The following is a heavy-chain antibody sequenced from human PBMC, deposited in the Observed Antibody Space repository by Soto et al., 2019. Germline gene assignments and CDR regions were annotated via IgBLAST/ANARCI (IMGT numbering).Heavy chain of an antibody. CDR1: GYTFTSYG. CDR2: ISAYNGNT. J-gene: IGHJ4*02. CDR3: ARDAMGSSGWLDDY. Sequence: QVQLVQSGAEVKKPGASVKVSCKASGYTFTSYGISWVRQAPGQGLEWMGWISAYNGNTNYAQKLQGRDTMTTDTSTSTAYMERRSLRSADTAVYYWARDAMGSSGWLDDYWGEGTLVTVSS. V-gene: IGHV1-18*04. D-gene: IGHD6-19*01.